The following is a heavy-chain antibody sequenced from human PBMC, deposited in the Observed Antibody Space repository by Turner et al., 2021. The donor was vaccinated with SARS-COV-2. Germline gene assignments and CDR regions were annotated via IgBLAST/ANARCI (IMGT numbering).Heavy chain of an antibody. CDR2: IIAIFGTA. J-gene: IGHJ4*02. CDR1: GGTFSSYA. Sequence: QVQLVQSGAEVKKPGSSVKVSCKTSGGTFSSYAISWVRQAPGQGLECMGGIIAIFGTANYAQKFQGRFTITADESTSTAYMELSSLRSEDTAVYYCARDPRGGRWLQPFWYWGQGTLVTVSS. D-gene: IGHD3-16*01. CDR3: ARDPRGGRWLQPFWY. V-gene: IGHV1-69*01.